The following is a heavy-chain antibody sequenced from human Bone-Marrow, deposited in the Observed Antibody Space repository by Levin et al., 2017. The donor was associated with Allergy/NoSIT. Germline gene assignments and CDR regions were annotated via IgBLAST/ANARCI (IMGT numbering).Heavy chain of an antibody. D-gene: IGHD6-19*01. CDR2: IEKDGNEM. V-gene: IGHV3-7*01. J-gene: IGHJ4*02. Sequence: GESLKISCAASGFTFNLYWMNWIRQAPGKGLEWVANIEKDGNEMHYVDSVEGRFTISRDNAKNVLYLEMSSLRVQDTALYYCGTDVGIAVADRNYWGQGVLVTVSS. CDR1: GFTFNLYW. CDR3: GTDVGIAVADRNY.